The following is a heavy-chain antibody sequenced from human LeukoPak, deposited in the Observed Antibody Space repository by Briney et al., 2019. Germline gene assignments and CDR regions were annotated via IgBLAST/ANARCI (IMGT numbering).Heavy chain of an antibody. CDR1: GGSFSGYY. J-gene: IGHJ5*02. CDR2: INHSGST. CDR3: ALRWIQLWYENWFDP. D-gene: IGHD5-18*01. Sequence: ASETLSLTCAVYGGSFSGYYWSWIRQPPGKGLEWIGEINHSGSTNYNPSLKSRVTISVDTSKNQFSLKLSSVTAADTAVYYCALRWIQLWYENWFDPWGQEPWSPSPQ. V-gene: IGHV4-34*01.